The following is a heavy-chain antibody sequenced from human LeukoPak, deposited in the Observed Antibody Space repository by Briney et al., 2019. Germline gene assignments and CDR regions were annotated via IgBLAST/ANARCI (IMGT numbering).Heavy chain of an antibody. V-gene: IGHV3-7*01. Sequence: PGGSLRLPCAASGFTFTKYWMTWVRQAPGKGLEWVGNIKQDGSDKNYMDSVKGRFTISRDNTKNSVYLQMSGLRTEDTAVYYCAREVWGPEFWGQGTLVTVSS. J-gene: IGHJ4*02. D-gene: IGHD1-14*01. CDR2: IKQDGSDK. CDR3: AREVWGPEF. CDR1: GFTFTKYW.